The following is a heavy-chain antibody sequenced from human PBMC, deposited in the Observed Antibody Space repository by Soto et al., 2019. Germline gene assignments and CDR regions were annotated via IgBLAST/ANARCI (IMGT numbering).Heavy chain of an antibody. V-gene: IGHV3-74*01. D-gene: IGHD3-10*01. CDR1: GFTFSSYW. Sequence: GGSLRLSCAASGFTFSSYWMHWVRQAPGKGLVWVSRINSDGSSTSYADSVKGRFTISRDNAKNTLYLQMDSLRAEDTAVYYCAKDDRFFGRRYFDCWGRGTLVTVSS. J-gene: IGHJ2*01. CDR3: AKDDRFFGRRYFDC. CDR2: INSDGSST.